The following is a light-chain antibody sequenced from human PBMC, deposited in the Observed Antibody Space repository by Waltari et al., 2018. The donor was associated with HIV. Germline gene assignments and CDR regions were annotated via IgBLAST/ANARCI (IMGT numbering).Light chain of an antibody. V-gene: IGKV4-1*01. CDR3: QQYYSSPFT. CDR1: QNVLFNSNKKNS. J-gene: IGKJ5*01. CDR2: WAS. Sequence: DIVMTQSPDSLAVSLGERATLNCKSSQNVLFNSNKKNSLAWYQHKSGQPPKLLIYWASSREFGVPDRFSGGGSGTDFTLTISNLQAEDVATYYCQQYYSSPFTFGQGTRLEIK.